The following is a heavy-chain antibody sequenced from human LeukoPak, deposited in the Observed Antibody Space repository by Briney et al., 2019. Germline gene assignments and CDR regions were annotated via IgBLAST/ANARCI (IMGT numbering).Heavy chain of an antibody. J-gene: IGHJ4*02. D-gene: IGHD3-16*02. CDR2: INHSGST. CDR1: GGSFSGYY. CDR3: ARAGITFGGVIAN. V-gene: IGHV4-34*01. Sequence: SETLSLTCAVYGGSFSGYYWSWIRQPPGKGLEWIGEINHSGSTNYNPSLKSRVTISVDTSRNQFSLKLSSVTAADTAVYYCARAGITFGGVIANWGQGTLVTVSS.